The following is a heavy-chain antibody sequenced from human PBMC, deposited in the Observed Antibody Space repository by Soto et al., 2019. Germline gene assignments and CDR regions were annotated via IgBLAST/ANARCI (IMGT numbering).Heavy chain of an antibody. CDR1: GVSLTSGTYY. J-gene: IGHJ4*02. Sequence: SETLSLTCSVSGVSLTSGTYYWSWIRQHPGKGLEWVGYIFYSGSTDYNPSLKSRVNISVDTSKNQFSLKLSSVTAADTAVYYCASTEDFFDYWGQGTLVTVSS. V-gene: IGHV4-31*03. CDR3: ASTEDFFDY. CDR2: IFYSGST.